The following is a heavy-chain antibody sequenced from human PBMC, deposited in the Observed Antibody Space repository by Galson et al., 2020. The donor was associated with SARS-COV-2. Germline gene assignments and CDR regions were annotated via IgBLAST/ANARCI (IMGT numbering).Heavy chain of an antibody. Sequence: GGSLRLSCAASGFTFSSYAMHWVRQAPGKGLQWEAVISYDGSTKYYADSVKGRFTISRDNSKNTLFLQMNSLRAEDTAVYYCARARSGSYREAFDIWGQGTVVTVSS. CDR3: ARARSGSYREAFDI. D-gene: IGHD1-26*01. V-gene: IGHV3-30*04. J-gene: IGHJ3*02. CDR2: ISYDGSTK. CDR1: GFTFSSYA.